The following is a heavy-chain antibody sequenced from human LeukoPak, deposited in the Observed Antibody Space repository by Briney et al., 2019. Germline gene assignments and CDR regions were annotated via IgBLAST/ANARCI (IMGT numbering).Heavy chain of an antibody. CDR3: AKDLRWNRIAAAGRGMDV. Sequence: PGGSLRLSCAASGFTVSSNYMSWVRQAPGQGLEWVSLISGDGGSTYYADSVKGRFTISRDNSKNSVYLQMNSLRTEDTALYYCAKDLRWNRIAAAGRGMDVWGQGTTVTVSS. V-gene: IGHV3-43*02. CDR1: GFTVSSNY. J-gene: IGHJ6*02. D-gene: IGHD6-13*01. CDR2: ISGDGGST.